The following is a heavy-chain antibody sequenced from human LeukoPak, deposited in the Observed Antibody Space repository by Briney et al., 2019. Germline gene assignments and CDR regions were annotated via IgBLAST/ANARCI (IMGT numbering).Heavy chain of an antibody. V-gene: IGHV3-33*06. D-gene: IGHD5-24*01. Sequence: PGRSLRLSCAASGFTSSSYGMHWVRQAPGKGLEWVAVIWYDGSNKYYADSVKGRFTISRDNSKNTLYLQMNSLRAEDTAVYYCAKGGREMATITRFDYWGQGTLVTVSS. J-gene: IGHJ4*02. CDR3: AKGGREMATITRFDY. CDR1: GFTSSSYG. CDR2: IWYDGSNK.